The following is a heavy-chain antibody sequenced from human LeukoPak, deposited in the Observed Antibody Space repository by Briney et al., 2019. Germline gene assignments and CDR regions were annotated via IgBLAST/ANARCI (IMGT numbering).Heavy chain of an antibody. CDR1: GFTFSSYE. D-gene: IGHD3-16*02. V-gene: IGHV3-48*03. CDR3: ARDFVEGY. J-gene: IGHJ4*02. CDR2: IGSSGSTM. Sequence: GGSLRLSCAASGFTFSSYEMNWVRQAPGKGLEWVSYIGSSGSTMYYADSVKGRFTISRDNAKNSLYLQMNSLRAEDTAVYYCARDFVEGYWGQGTLVTVSS.